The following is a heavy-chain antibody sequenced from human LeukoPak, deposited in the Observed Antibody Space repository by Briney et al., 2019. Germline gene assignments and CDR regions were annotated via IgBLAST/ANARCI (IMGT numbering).Heavy chain of an antibody. CDR2: ISGSGGST. J-gene: IGHJ5*02. CDR1: GFDFSSYA. Sequence: GGSLRLSCTASGFDFSSYAVSWVRQAPGKGLEWVSVISGSGGSTYHADSVKGRFTISRDNSKNTLYLQMNSLRAEDTAVYYCARVGLYSASGNNWFDPWGQGTLVTVSS. D-gene: IGHD3-10*01. CDR3: ARVGLYSASGNNWFDP. V-gene: IGHV3-23*01.